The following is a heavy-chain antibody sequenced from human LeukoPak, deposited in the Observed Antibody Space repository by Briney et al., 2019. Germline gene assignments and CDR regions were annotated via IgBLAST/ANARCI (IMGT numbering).Heavy chain of an antibody. D-gene: IGHD6-6*01. Sequence: ASVEVSCKASGYSFSSYGISWVRQAPGQELEWMGWISAYNGNTNYAQKLQGRVTMTTETSTSTAYMELRSLRSDDTAVYYCARDGSKRDRSSSLYWGQGTLVTVSS. CDR1: GYSFSSYG. CDR2: ISAYNGNT. V-gene: IGHV1-18*01. CDR3: ARDGSKRDRSSSLY. J-gene: IGHJ4*02.